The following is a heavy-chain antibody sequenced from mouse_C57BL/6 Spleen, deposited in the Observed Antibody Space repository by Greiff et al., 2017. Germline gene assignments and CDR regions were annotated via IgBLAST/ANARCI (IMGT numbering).Heavy chain of an antibody. J-gene: IGHJ3*01. CDR3: ARWPYDYDGEAY. D-gene: IGHD2-4*01. CDR1: GYTFTSYW. Sequence: VQLQQPGAELVRPGSSVKLSCKASGYTFTSYWMHWVKQRPIQGLEWIGNIDPSDSETHYNQKFKDKATLTVDKSSSTAYMQLSSLTSEDSAVYYCARWPYDYDGEAYWGQGTLVTVSA. CDR2: IDPSDSET. V-gene: IGHV1-52*01.